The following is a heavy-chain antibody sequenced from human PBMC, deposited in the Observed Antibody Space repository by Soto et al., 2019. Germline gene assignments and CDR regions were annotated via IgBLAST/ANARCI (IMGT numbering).Heavy chain of an antibody. J-gene: IGHJ5*02. CDR3: ARGELDMVRGVIITLGFDP. Sequence: SETLSLTCTVSGGSISSSSYYWGWIRQPPGKGLEWIGSIYYSGSTYYNPSLKSRVTISVDTSKNQFSLKLSSVTAADTAVYYCARGELDMVRGVIITLGFDPWGQGTLVTVSS. V-gene: IGHV4-39*01. D-gene: IGHD3-10*01. CDR1: GGSISSSSYY. CDR2: IYYSGST.